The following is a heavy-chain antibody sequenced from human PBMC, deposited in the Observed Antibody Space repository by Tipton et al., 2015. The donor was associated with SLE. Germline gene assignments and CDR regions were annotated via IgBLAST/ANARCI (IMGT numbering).Heavy chain of an antibody. Sequence: SLRLSCAASGFKFDDYAMHWVRQAPGKGPEWVSGLNWNSVNRVYADSVRGRFTISRDNAKNSLYLQMSSLGAEDTAVYYCAKDTNDDYYYGMDVWGQGTTVTVSS. CDR3: AKDTNDDYYYGMDV. D-gene: IGHD1-1*01. J-gene: IGHJ6*02. V-gene: IGHV3-9*01. CDR1: GFKFDDYA. CDR2: LNWNSVNR.